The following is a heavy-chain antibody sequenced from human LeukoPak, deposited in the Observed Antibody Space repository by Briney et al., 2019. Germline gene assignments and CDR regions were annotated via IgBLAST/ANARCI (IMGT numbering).Heavy chain of an antibody. D-gene: IGHD3-22*01. CDR1: GGTFSSYA. Sequence: ASVKVSRKASGGTFSSYAISWVRQAPGQGLEWMGGIIPIFGTANYAQKFQGRVTITTDESTSTAYMELSSLRSEDTAVYYCASGSVYYYDSSGYYYFDYWGQGTLVTVSS. CDR2: IIPIFGTA. J-gene: IGHJ4*02. CDR3: ASGSVYYYDSSGYYYFDY. V-gene: IGHV1-69*05.